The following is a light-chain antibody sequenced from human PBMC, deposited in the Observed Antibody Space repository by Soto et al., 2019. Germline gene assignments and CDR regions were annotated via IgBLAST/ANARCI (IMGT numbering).Light chain of an antibody. CDR2: GAS. CDR3: QQRHMWHIA. Sequence: EIVMTQSPATLSVSPGARSPLSGRASQSVSSNLAWYQQKPGQAPRLLIYGASTRATDIPARFSGSGSGTEFTLTISSLESEDSAVYYCQQRHMWHIAVGQGTRLEIK. J-gene: IGKJ5*01. CDR1: QSVSSN. V-gene: IGKV3-15*01.